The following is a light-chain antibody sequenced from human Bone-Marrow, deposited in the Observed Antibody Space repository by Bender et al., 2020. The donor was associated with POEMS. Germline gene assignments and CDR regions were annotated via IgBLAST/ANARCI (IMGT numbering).Light chain of an antibody. V-gene: IGLV1-40*01. CDR3: QSYDNSLGGWV. CDR1: SSNIGAGYD. Sequence: QSVLTQPPSVSEAPGQRVTISCTGSSSNIGAGYDVHWYQHLPGTAPKLLIYGNSNRPSGVPDRFSGSKSGTSASLAITGLQAEDEGDYYCQSYDNSLGGWVFGGGTKLTVL. J-gene: IGLJ3*02. CDR2: GNS.